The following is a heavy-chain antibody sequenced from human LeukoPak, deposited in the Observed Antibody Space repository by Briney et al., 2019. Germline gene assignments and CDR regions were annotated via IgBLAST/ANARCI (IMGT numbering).Heavy chain of an antibody. J-gene: IGHJ4*02. CDR3: ASYDKWLTYYFDY. CDR2: INHSGST. V-gene: IGHV4-34*01. D-gene: IGHD3-9*01. CDR1: GGSISSYY. Sequence: PSETLSLTCTVSGGSISSYYWSWIRQPPGKGLEWIGEINHSGSTNYNPSLKSRVTISVDTSKNQFSLKLSSVTAADTAVYYCASYDKWLTYYFDYWGQGTLVTVSS.